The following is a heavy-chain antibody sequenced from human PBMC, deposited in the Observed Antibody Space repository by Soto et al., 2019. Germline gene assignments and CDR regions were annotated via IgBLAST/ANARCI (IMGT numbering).Heavy chain of an antibody. CDR3: GRDNYGFNCFAP. D-gene: IGHD4-17*01. CDR1: QFISNCCL. Sequence: LXLSYAPAQFISNCCLSHWFLQAQGKGLVHVSSISADGGYTDHAETVNGRFTISRDNAKNPLYLPMNSLRAEDTAVYYSGRDNYGFNCFAPWGQGTLVTVSS. CDR2: ISADGGYT. V-gene: IGHV3-74*01. J-gene: IGHJ5*02.